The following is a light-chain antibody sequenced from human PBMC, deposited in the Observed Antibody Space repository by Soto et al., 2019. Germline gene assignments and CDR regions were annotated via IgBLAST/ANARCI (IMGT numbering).Light chain of an antibody. CDR3: QQRSNWPPIT. Sequence: EIVLTQSPGTLSLSPGERATVSCRASQSVDSNYLAWYQQKPGQAPRLLIYDASNRATGIPARFSGSGSGTDFTLTISSLEPEDFAVYYCQQRSNWPPITVGQGTRLEI. CDR2: DAS. V-gene: IGKV3-11*01. J-gene: IGKJ5*01. CDR1: QSVDSNY.